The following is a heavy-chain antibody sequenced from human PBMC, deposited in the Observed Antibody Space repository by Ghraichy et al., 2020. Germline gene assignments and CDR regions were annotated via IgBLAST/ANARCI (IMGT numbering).Heavy chain of an antibody. CDR2: ITPIFGTA. D-gene: IGHD4-23*01. Sequence: SVKVSCKPSGGTVIIYAINWVRQAPGQGLEWMGGITPIFGTANYAQKFQGRVTITADKSTSTDYMELSNLRSEDTAVYYCARSVYGGNSHVDWYFDLWGPGTLVTVSS. J-gene: IGHJ2*01. V-gene: IGHV1-69*06. CDR1: GGTVIIYA. CDR3: ARSVYGGNSHVDWYFDL.